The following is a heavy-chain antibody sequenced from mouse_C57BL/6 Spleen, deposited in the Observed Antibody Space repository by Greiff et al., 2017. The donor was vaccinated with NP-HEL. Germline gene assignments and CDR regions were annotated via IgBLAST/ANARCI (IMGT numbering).Heavy chain of an antibody. CDR3: ARVGDYDGYAMDY. D-gene: IGHD2-4*01. J-gene: IGHJ4*01. V-gene: IGHV1-55*01. CDR2: IYPGSGST. CDR1: GYTFTSYW. Sequence: VQLQQPRAELVKPGASVKMSCKASGYTFTSYWITWVKQRPGQGLEWIGDIYPGSGSTNYNEKFKSKATLTVDTSSSTAYMQLSSLTSEDSAVYYCARVGDYDGYAMDYWGQGTSVTVSS.